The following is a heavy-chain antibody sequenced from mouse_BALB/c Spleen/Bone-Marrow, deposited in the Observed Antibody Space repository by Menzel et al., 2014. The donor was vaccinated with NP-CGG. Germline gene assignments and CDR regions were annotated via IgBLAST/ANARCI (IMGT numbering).Heavy chain of an antibody. CDR3: AKYGGLRYAMDY. V-gene: IGHV14-3*02. D-gene: IGHD2-4*01. CDR2: IDPANGNT. J-gene: IGHJ4*01. Sequence: VQLQQSGAELVKPGASVKLSCTASGFNIKDTYMHWVKQRPEQGLEWIGRIDPANGNTKYDPKFQGKATITADTSSSTAYLQLSSLTSEDTAVYYCAKYGGLRYAMDYWGQGTSVTVSS. CDR1: GFNIKDTY.